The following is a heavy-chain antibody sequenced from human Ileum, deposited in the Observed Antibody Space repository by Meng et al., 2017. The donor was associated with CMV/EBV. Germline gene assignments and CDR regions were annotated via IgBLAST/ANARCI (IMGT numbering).Heavy chain of an antibody. V-gene: IGHV3-23*01. D-gene: IGHD3-10*01. CDR3: AKDPYGSGSYPPDY. J-gene: IGHJ4*02. CDR1: GFSFNTYA. CDR2: ITASGYST. Sequence: VQLLESGGGLVQPGGCLRLSCAASGFSFNTYALTWVRQAPGKGLEWVSRITASGYSTYYADSVQGRFTISRDNSKNTVYLQMNSLRVEDTAVYYCAKDPYGSGSYPPDYWGQGTLVTFSS.